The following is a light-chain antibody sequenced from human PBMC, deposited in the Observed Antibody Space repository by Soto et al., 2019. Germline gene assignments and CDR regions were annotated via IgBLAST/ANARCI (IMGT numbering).Light chain of an antibody. CDR1: QSVDSTY. Sequence: EIVVTQSPGTLSLSPGERATLSCRASQSVDSTYSAWYQQKPGQAPRLLIYGASSRATGIPDRFSGSGSGTDFTLTISRLEPEDFAVYYCQQFAYSSWTFGRGTKVEIK. CDR3: QQFAYSSWT. V-gene: IGKV3-20*01. CDR2: GAS. J-gene: IGKJ1*01.